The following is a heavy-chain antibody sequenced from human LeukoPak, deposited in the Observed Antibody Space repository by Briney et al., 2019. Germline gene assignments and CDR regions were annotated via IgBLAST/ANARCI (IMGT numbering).Heavy chain of an antibody. CDR3: ARDRPLDADDYYGFYYFDY. CDR1: GYTFTSYY. D-gene: IGHD3-10*01. CDR2: INPNSGGT. J-gene: IGHJ4*02. Sequence: ASVKVSCKASGYTFTSYYMHWVRQAPGQGLEWMGWINPNSGGTNHAQKFQGRVTMTRDTSISTAYMELSRLRSDDTAVYYCARDRPLDADDYYGFYYFDYWGQGTLVTVSS. V-gene: IGHV1-2*02.